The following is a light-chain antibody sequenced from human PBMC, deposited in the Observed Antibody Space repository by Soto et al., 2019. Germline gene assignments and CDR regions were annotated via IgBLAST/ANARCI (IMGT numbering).Light chain of an antibody. J-gene: IGKJ4*01. CDR1: QSVSSY. Sequence: IVLTQPPDTLSLSPGERATLSCRASQSVSSYLAWYQQKPGQAPRLLIYDASNRATGIPARFSGSGSGTDFTLTISSLEPEDFAVYYCQQRSNWPLTFGGGTKVDIK. CDR2: DAS. CDR3: QQRSNWPLT. V-gene: IGKV3-11*01.